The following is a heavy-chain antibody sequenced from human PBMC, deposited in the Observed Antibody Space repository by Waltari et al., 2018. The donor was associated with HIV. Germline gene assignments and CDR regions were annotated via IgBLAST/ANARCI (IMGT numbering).Heavy chain of an antibody. J-gene: IGHJ2*01. CDR3: EGADASLGSSSGATSWYSGP. D-gene: IGHD6-6*01. CDR2: LNHRGRT. CDR1: GGSFSGYY. V-gene: IGHV4-34*01. Sequence: QVQLQQWGAGLLKPSETLSLTCAVYGGSFSGYYWSWIRQPPGEGLEWIGELNHRGRTNNDPTLKSGVIISVDTSKNHFSLKLSAVTAAESALYYCEGADASLGSSSGATSWYSGPWRRFALVTVAS.